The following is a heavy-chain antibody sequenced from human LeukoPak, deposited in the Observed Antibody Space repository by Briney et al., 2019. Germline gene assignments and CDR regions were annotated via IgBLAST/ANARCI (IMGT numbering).Heavy chain of an antibody. J-gene: IGHJ1*01. Sequence: GGSLRLSCAASGFTFSSYSMNWVRQAPGKGLEWVSYISSSSSTIYYADSVKGRFTISRDNAKNSLYLQMNSLRAEDTAVYYCAKDMGDYYDSSDAYFQHWGQGTLVTVSS. CDR1: GFTFSSYS. V-gene: IGHV3-48*04. CDR3: AKDMGDYYDSSDAYFQH. D-gene: IGHD3-22*01. CDR2: ISSSSSTI.